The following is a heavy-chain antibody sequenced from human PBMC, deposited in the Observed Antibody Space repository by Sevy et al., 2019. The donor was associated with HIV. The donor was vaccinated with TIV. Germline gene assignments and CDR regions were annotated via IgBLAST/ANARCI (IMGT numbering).Heavy chain of an antibody. CDR1: GFTFNSYA. Sequence: GVSLRLSCAASGFTFNSYAMHWVRQAPGKGLEWVAVISKDGRIKYDGASVKARFTISRDNSKNTLNLQMNSLRAEDTAVFYYAKDRCTGDVCENYYYALDIWGQWTTVTVSS. V-gene: IGHV3-30*18. CDR2: ISKDGRIK. D-gene: IGHD2-8*02. CDR3: AKDRCTGDVCENYYYALDI. J-gene: IGHJ6*02.